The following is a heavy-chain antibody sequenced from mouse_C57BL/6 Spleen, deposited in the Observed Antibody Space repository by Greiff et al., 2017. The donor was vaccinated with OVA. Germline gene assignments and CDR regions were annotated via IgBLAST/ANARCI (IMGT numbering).Heavy chain of an antibody. V-gene: IGHV14-1*01. Sequence: VQLQQSGAELVRPGASVKLSCTASGFNIKDYYMHWVKQRPEQGLEWIGRIDPEDGDTEYAPKFQGKATMTADTTSNTAYLPLSSLTSEDTAVYYCTTPYDYDGSVGAYWGQGTLVTVSA. D-gene: IGHD2-4*01. CDR3: TTPYDYDGSVGAY. CDR2: IDPEDGDT. J-gene: IGHJ3*01. CDR1: GFNIKDYY.